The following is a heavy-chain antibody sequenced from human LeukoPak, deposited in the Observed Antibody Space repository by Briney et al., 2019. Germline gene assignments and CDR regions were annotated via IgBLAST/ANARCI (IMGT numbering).Heavy chain of an antibody. CDR2: ISYDGSNK. V-gene: IGHV3-30*03. D-gene: IGHD1-26*01. CDR1: GLTFSDSG. J-gene: IGHJ4*02. CDR3: ARDRGWDLIN. Sequence: LAGRSLRLSCAASGLTFSDSGMHWVRQAPGKGLEWLAVISYDGSNKYYADSVKGRFTISRDNAKNTMYLLMNTLRVEDTAVYYCARDRGWDLINWGQGTLVTVSS.